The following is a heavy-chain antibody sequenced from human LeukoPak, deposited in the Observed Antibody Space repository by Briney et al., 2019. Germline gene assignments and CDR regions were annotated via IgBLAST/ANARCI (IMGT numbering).Heavy chain of an antibody. D-gene: IGHD3-10*01. CDR2: IIPNSGGT. V-gene: IGHV1-2*02. CDR1: GYTFTDYY. J-gene: IGHJ4*02. CDR3: ARVAHSHSGSYYGY. Sequence: GASVKVSCKASGYTFTDYYMHWVRQAPGQGLEWMGWIIPNSGGTTYAQKFQGRVTMTRDTSISTASMELGSLRSDDTAVYYCARVAHSHSGSYYGYWGQGILVTVSS.